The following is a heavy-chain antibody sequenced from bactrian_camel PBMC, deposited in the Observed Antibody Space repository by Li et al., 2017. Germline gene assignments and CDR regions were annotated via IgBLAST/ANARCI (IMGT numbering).Heavy chain of an antibody. D-gene: IGHD1*01. CDR3: AASPRWFPRLPSLMEGEYNY. CDR1: GFTFSDND. J-gene: IGHJ4*01. V-gene: IGHV3S10*01. Sequence: VQLVESGGGSAQPGGSLRLSCVASGFTFSDNDMSWVRQAPGKGLEWVSSIYTGDGSTNSADSVKGRFTISRDNTKNMLYLQMNSLKPEDTAMYYCAASPRWFPRLPSLMEGEYNYWGLGTQVTVS. CDR2: IYTGDGST.